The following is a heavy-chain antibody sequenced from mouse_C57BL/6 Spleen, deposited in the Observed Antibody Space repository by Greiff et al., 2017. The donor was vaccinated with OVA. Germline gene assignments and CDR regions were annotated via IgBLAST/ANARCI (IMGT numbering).Heavy chain of an antibody. J-gene: IGHJ4*01. D-gene: IGHD1-1*01. Sequence: VQLQQPGAELVRPGSSVKLSCKASGYTFTSYWMHWVKQRPIQGLEWIGNIDPSDSETHYNQKFKDKATLTVDKSSSTAYMQLSSLTSEDSAVYYCARVYGSSPYAMDYWGQGTSVTVSS. CDR1: GYTFTSYW. CDR2: IDPSDSET. V-gene: IGHV1-52*01. CDR3: ARVYGSSPYAMDY.